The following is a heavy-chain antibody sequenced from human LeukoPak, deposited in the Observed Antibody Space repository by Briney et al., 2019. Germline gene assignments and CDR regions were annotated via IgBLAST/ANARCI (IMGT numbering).Heavy chain of an antibody. J-gene: IGHJ4*02. D-gene: IGHD2-15*01. CDR2: IHYGGST. CDR1: GGSISTYY. CDR3: ERGYCSGGSCYESRGWFDY. V-gene: IGHV4-59*12. Sequence: PSETLSLTCTVSGGSISTYYWSWIRQPPGKGMEWIGSIHYGGSTYYNPSLKSRVPISVETSKTQFTLKLSSVTAAKTAVYFCERGYCSGGSCYESRGWFDYWGQGTLVTVSS.